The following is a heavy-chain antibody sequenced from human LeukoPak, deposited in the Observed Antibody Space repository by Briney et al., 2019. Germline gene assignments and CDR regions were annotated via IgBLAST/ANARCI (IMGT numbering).Heavy chain of an antibody. CDR1: GFAFSNYA. V-gene: IGHV3-30*02. D-gene: IGHD3-10*01. CDR2: TTYDGSDK. J-gene: IGHJ4*02. Sequence: PGGSLRLSCAASGFAFSNYAMCWVRQAPGKGLEWVAFTTYDGSDKYYADSVKGRFTISRDNSKNTLYLQMNSLRAEDTAVYYCAKDGANAWSSDYWGQGTLVTVSS. CDR3: AKDGANAWSSDY.